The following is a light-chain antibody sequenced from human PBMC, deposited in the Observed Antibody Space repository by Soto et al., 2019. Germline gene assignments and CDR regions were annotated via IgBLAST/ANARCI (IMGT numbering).Light chain of an antibody. CDR2: YDN. CDR3: QVWDSSSDHVV. J-gene: IGLJ2*01. Sequence: SYELTQPPSVSVAPGKTARITCGGNNIGSKSVHWYQQKPGQAPVLVIYYDNDRPSGIPERFSGSNSGNTATLTISRVEAGDEDDYYCQVWDSSSDHVVFGGGTNLTVL. V-gene: IGLV3-21*04. CDR1: NIGSKS.